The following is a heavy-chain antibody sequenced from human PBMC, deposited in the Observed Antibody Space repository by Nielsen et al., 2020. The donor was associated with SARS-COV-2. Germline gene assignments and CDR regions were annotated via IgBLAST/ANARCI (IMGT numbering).Heavy chain of an antibody. CDR2: IHYSGTA. CDR1: TGINNYY. J-gene: IGHJ4*02. D-gene: IGHD1-1*01. CDR3: ATDGFSFGTFDY. V-gene: IGHV4-59*01. Sequence: SETLSLTCTVSTGINNYYWSWIRPPPGKGLEWLAYIHYSGTANYNPSLKSRGLVSIDTSKNQFFLKLSSVTAADTAVYYCATDGFSFGTFDYWGQGALVTVSS.